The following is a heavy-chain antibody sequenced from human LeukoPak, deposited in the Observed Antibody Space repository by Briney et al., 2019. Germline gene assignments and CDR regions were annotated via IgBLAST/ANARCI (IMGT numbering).Heavy chain of an antibody. CDR1: GFTFSNAW. CDR3: TTGTVVTDY. CDR2: IKSKTVGGTT. V-gene: IGHV3-15*01. J-gene: IGHJ4*02. Sequence: GGSLRLSCAASGFTFSNAWMSWVRQAPGKGLEWVGRIKSKTVGGTTDYAAPVKGRSTISRDDSKNTLYLQMNSLKTEDTAVYYCTTGTVVTDYWGQGTLVTVSS. D-gene: IGHD4-23*01.